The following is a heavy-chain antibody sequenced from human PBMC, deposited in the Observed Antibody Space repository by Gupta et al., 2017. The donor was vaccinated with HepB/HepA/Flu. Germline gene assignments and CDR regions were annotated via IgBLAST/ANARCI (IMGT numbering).Heavy chain of an antibody. CDR2: IYHSGNS. Sequence: QVQLQESGPGLVKPSETMSLTCTVSGGSISSYYWSWFRQPPGKGLEWIGYIYHSGNSNYNPSLKSRVTISLDTSKNQFSLKLSSVTAADTAVYFCARLGSGSYRDWGQGTLVTVSS. CDR1: GGSISSYY. D-gene: IGHD1-26*01. CDR3: ARLGSGSYRD. J-gene: IGHJ4*02. V-gene: IGHV4-59*08.